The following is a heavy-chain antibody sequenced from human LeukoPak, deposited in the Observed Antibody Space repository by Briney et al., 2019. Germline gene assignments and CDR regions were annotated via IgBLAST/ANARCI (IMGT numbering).Heavy chain of an antibody. V-gene: IGHV1-2*02. J-gene: IGHJ4*02. CDR1: GYTFTGYY. CDR2: INPNSGGT. D-gene: IGHD2-21*02. Sequence: ASVKVSCKASGYTFTGYYMHWVRQAPGQGLEWMGWINPNSGGTKYAQKLQGRVTMTRDTSISTAYMELNRLRSDDTAVYYCARFFCGGDCYSDYWGQGTLVTVSS. CDR3: ARFFCGGDCYSDY.